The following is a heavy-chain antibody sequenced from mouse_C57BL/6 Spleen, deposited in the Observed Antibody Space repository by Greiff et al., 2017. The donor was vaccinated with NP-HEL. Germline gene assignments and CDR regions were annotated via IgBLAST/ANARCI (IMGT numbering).Heavy chain of an antibody. CDR1: GYTFTDYY. V-gene: IGHV1-19*01. Sequence: EVQLQQSGPVLVKPGASVKMSCKASGYTFTDYYMNWVKQSHGKSLEWIGVINPYNGGTSYNQKFKGKATLTVDKSSSTAYMELNSLTSEDSAVYYCARGGNWAWFAYWGQGTLVTVSA. CDR2: INPYNGGT. J-gene: IGHJ3*01. CDR3: ARGGNWAWFAY. D-gene: IGHD4-1*01.